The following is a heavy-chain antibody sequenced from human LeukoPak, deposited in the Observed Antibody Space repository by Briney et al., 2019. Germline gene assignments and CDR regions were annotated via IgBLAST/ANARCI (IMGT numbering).Heavy chain of an antibody. CDR1: GGSFSGYY. CDR3: ARSTGVRRWFDP. V-gene: IGHV4-34*01. Sequence: PSETLSLTCAVYGGSFSGYYWSWIRQPPGKGLEWIGEINHSGSTNYNPSLKSRVTISVDTSKNQFSLKLSSVTAADTAVYYCARSTGVRRWFDPWGQGTLVTVPS. D-gene: IGHD4-23*01. CDR2: INHSGST. J-gene: IGHJ5*02.